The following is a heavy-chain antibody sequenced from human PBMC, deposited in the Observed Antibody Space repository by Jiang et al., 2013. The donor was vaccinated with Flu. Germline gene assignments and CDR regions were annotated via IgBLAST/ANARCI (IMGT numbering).Heavy chain of an antibody. J-gene: IGHJ4*02. Sequence: EVKKPGASVKVSCKASGYRFTDYYIHWVRQAPGQGLEFLGWINPKDGGTSYAHNLQGRITMTGDTSISTVYMELNRLRSDDTAIYYCARGYNSGYDYWGQGTMITVPA. V-gene: IGHV1-2*07. CDR2: INPKDGGT. CDR1: GYRFTDYY. CDR3: ARGYNSGYDY. D-gene: IGHD1-1*01.